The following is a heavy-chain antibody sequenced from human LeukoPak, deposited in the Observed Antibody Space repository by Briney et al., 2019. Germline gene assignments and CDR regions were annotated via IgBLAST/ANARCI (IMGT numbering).Heavy chain of an antibody. D-gene: IGHD2-8*02. Sequence: AGGSLRLSCAASGFSVSSNYMNWVRQAPGKGLEWDSVIYSGGSTYYADSVKGRFTISRDSSKNTLYLQMNSMRAEDTAVYYCARDVLGQDYSYYMDVWGKGTTVTVSS. J-gene: IGHJ6*03. CDR1: GFSVSSNY. CDR3: ARDVLGQDYSYYMDV. CDR2: IYSGGST. V-gene: IGHV3-66*02.